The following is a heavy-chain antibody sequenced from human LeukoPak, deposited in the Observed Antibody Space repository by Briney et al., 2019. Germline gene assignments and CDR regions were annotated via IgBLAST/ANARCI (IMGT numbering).Heavy chain of an antibody. CDR3: ARDHSFHYFDY. D-gene: IGHD2/OR15-2a*01. CDR1: GYTFTSYG. V-gene: IGHV1-18*01. Sequence: GASVXVSCKASGYTFTSYGISWVRQAPGQGREWMGWISAYNGNTNYAQKLQGRVTMTTDTSTSTAYMELRSLRSDDTAVYYCARDHSFHYFDYWGQRTLVTVSS. J-gene: IGHJ4*02. CDR2: ISAYNGNT.